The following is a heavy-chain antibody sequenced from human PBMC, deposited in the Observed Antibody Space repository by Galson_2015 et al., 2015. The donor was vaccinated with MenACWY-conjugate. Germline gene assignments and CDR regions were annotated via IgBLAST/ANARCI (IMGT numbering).Heavy chain of an antibody. CDR1: GFTFSSYA. V-gene: IGHV3-23*01. CDR3: AKGSSGFRSKYSSGWHLRGGYFDY. CDR2: ISGSGGST. D-gene: IGHD6-19*01. Sequence: SLRLSCAASGFTFSSYAMSWVRQAPGKGLEWVSAISGSGGSTYYADSVKGRFTISRDNSKNTLYLQMNSLRAEDTAVYYCAKGSSGFRSKYSSGWHLRGGYFDYWGQGTLVTVSS. J-gene: IGHJ4*02.